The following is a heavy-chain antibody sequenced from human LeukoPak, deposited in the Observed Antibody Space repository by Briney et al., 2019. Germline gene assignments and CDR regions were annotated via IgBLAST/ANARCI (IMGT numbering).Heavy chain of an antibody. V-gene: IGHV3-33*01. J-gene: IGHJ4*02. D-gene: IGHD3-16*01. Sequence: GGSLRLSCAASGFTFSSYGMHWVRQAPGKGLERVAVIWYDGSNKYYADSVKGRFTISRDNSKNTLYLQMNSLRAEDTAVYYCAREMITFPTLDYWGQGTLVTVSS. CDR2: IWYDGSNK. CDR3: AREMITFPTLDY. CDR1: GFTFSSYG.